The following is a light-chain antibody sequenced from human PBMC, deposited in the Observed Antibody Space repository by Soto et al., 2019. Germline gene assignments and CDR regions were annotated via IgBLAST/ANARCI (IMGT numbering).Light chain of an antibody. J-gene: IGKJ1*01. CDR3: QEYNSYSWT. V-gene: IGKV1-5*03. CDR1: QSISSW. Sequence: DIQMTQSPSTLSASVGDRVTITCRASQSISSWLAWYQQKPGKAPKVLIYKASNLESGVPSRFSRSGSGTEFTLTISSLQTDDFATYYCQEYNSYSWTFGQGTKVEIK. CDR2: KAS.